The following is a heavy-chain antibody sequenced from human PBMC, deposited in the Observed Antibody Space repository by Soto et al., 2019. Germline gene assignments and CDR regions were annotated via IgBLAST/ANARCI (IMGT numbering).Heavy chain of an antibody. J-gene: IGHJ2*01. V-gene: IGHV3-23*01. CDR1: GFTFSAYA. D-gene: IGHD1-1*01. Sequence: EVQLLESGGGLVQPGGSLRLSCAASGFTFSAYAMGWVRQAPGKGLEWVSTIPGGGGATHYADSVKGRFTISRDDSKNTLYAQMNSLRAEDTAVYSCAKFEGHPLEYWYLDFWGRGTLVTVSS. CDR2: IPGGGGAT. CDR3: AKFEGHPLEYWYLDF.